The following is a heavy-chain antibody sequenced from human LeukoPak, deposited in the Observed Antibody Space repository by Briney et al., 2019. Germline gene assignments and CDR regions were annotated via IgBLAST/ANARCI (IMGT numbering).Heavy chain of an antibody. Sequence: SETLSLTCTVSGGSISSYYWSWIRQPPGKGLEWIGYIYYSGSTNYNPSLKSRVTISVDTSKNQFSLKLSSVTAADTAVYYCARGLPAASLAPWGQGTLVTVSS. D-gene: IGHD2-2*01. CDR3: ARGLPAASLAP. CDR2: IYYSGST. V-gene: IGHV4-59*01. J-gene: IGHJ5*02. CDR1: GGSISSYY.